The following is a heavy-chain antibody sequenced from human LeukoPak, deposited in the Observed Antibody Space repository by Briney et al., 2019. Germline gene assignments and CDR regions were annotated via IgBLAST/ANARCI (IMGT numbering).Heavy chain of an antibody. V-gene: IGHV4-59*01. J-gene: IGHJ4*02. CDR3: ARVPIYDILTGYPYYFDY. D-gene: IGHD3-9*01. CDR1: GGSISSYY. CDR2: IYYSGST. Sequence: PSETLSLTCTVSGGSISSYYSSWIRQPPGKGLEWIGYIYYSGSTNYNPSLKSRVTISVDTSKNQFSLKLSSVTAADTGVYYCARVPIYDILTGYPYYFDYWGQGTLVTVSS.